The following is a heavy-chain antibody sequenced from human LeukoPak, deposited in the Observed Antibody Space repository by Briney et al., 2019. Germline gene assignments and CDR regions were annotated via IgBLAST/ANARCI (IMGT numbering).Heavy chain of an antibody. CDR1: GFTFSSYW. CDR2: INSDGSST. D-gene: IGHD6-13*01. Sequence: GGSLRLSCAASGFTFSSYWMHWVRQAPGKGLVWVSRINSDGSSTNYADSVKGRFTISRGNAENTLYLQMNSLRAEDTAVYYCARIAAGLTFDYWGQGTLVTVSS. CDR3: ARIAAGLTFDY. J-gene: IGHJ4*02. V-gene: IGHV3-74*01.